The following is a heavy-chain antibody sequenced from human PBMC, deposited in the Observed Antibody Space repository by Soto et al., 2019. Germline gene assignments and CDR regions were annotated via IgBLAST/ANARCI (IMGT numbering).Heavy chain of an antibody. D-gene: IGHD6-13*01. Sequence: QVQLVQSGAEVKKPGASVKVSCKASGYTFTSYYMHWVRQAPGQGLEWMGIINPSGGSTSYAQKLQGRDTMTRDTSTSKGYMELSSLRAEDPAVYYCAREGIAAAASFFCPYVYWYFDLWGRGTLVTVSS. J-gene: IGHJ2*01. CDR1: GYTFTSYY. V-gene: IGHV1-46*01. CDR2: INPSGGST. CDR3: AREGIAAAASFFCPYVYWYFDL.